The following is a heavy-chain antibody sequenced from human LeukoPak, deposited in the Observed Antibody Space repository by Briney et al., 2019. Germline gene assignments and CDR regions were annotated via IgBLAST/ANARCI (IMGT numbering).Heavy chain of an antibody. CDR1: GGSISSYY. Sequence: ASETLSLTCTVSGGSISSYYWSWIRQPPGKGLEWIGYIHYSGSTIYNPSLKSRVTISVDTSKNQFSLKLSSVTAADTAVYYCARHSSSWYAFDYWGREPWSPSPQ. J-gene: IGHJ4*02. V-gene: IGHV4-59*08. CDR3: ARHSSSWYAFDY. D-gene: IGHD6-13*01. CDR2: IHYSGST.